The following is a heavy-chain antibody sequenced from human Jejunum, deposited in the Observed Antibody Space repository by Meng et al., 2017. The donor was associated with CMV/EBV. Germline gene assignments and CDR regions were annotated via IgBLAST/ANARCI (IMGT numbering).Heavy chain of an antibody. D-gene: IGHD2-2*01. V-gene: IGHV4-39*07. Sequence: QWQLQEADPGLVKPSETLSLTCTVSGDSISSGRHFWGWIRQAPGKGLEWIATIHYTETTHYNPSLKSRITISVDTSKNQISLKVNSVTAADTAMYYCAADISTAWFYYWGQGTLVTVSS. CDR3: AADISTAWFYY. J-gene: IGHJ4*02. CDR2: IHYTETT. CDR1: GDSISSGRHF.